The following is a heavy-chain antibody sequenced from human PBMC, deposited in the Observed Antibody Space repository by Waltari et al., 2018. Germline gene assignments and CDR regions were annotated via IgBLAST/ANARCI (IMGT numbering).Heavy chain of an antibody. D-gene: IGHD2-2*01. CDR2: IYPGDSDT. V-gene: IGHV5-51*01. J-gene: IGHJ6*02. Sequence: EVQLVQSGAEVKKPGESLKISCKGSGYSFTSYWIGWVRPMPGKGLGWMGIIYPGDSDTRYSPSFQGQVTISADKSISTAYLQWSSLKASDTAMYYCARLSIVVVPAAIDPLYGMDVWGQGTTVTVSS. CDR1: GYSFTSYW. CDR3: ARLSIVVVPAAIDPLYGMDV.